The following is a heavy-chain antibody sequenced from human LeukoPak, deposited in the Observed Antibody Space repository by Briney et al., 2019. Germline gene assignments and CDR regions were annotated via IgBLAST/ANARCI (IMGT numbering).Heavy chain of an antibody. CDR2: IYYSGST. D-gene: IGHD2-2*02. Sequence: PSETLSLTCTVSGGSVTGSTYYWGWIRQSPGKGLEWIGSIYYSGSTSYNPSLKGRVTMSIDTSNNQFSLNLRSVTAADTAIYYCDVQGGAIDAPMKKYYFDYWGQGTLVTVSS. J-gene: IGHJ4*02. V-gene: IGHV4-39*01. CDR1: GGSVTGSTYY. CDR3: DVQGGAIDAPMKKYYFDY.